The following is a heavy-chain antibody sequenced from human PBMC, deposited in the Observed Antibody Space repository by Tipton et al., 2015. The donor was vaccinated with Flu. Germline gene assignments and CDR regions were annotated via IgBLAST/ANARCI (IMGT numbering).Heavy chain of an antibody. CDR2: TYYRSKWYN. CDR1: GDSVSSNSAA. CDR3: AREGYSSSWSLYYYYYGMDV. D-gene: IGHD6-13*01. J-gene: IGHJ6*02. V-gene: IGHV6-1*01. Sequence: VKPSQTLSLTCAISGDSVSSNSAAWNWIRQSPSRGLEWLGRTYYRSKWYNDYAVSVKSRITINPDTSKNQFSLQLNSVTPEDTAVYYCAREGYSSSWSLYYYYYGMDVWGQGTTVTVSS.